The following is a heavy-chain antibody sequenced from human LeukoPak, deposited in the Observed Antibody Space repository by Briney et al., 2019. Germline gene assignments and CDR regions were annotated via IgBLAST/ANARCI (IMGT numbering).Heavy chain of an antibody. D-gene: IGHD3-9*01. J-gene: IGHJ5*02. CDR2: INTNTGNP. CDR3: AADILTGYYKGGYNWFDP. Sequence: GASVKVSCKASGYTFTSYAMNWVRQAPGQGLEWMGWINTNTGNPTYAQGFTGRFVFSLDTSVSTAYLQISSLKAEDTAVYYCAADILTGYYKGGYNWFDPWGQGTLVTVSS. V-gene: IGHV7-4-1*02. CDR1: GYTFTSYA.